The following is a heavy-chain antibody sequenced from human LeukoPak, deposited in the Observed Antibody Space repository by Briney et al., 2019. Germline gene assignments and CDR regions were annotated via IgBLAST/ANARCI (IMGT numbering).Heavy chain of an antibody. Sequence: GASVKVSCKASGYTFTSYGISWVRQAPGQGLEWMGWISAYNGNTNYAQKSQGRVTMTTDTSTSTAYMELRSLRSDDTAVYYCARSTYYCDSSGDYMYPPFDYWGQGTLVTVSS. CDR1: GYTFTSYG. CDR2: ISAYNGNT. CDR3: ARSTYYCDSSGDYMYPPFDY. J-gene: IGHJ4*02. V-gene: IGHV1-18*01. D-gene: IGHD3-22*01.